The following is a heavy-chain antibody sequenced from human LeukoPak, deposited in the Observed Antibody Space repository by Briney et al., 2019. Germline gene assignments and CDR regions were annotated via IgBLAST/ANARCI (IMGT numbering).Heavy chain of an antibody. Sequence: SETLSLTCTVSGGSISSSTYFWGWIRQPPGKGLEWIGTIYYSGSTYYNPSLKSRVTISVDSSKNQFSLRLSSVTAADTAVYYCARHTYGHYGLVVWGQGTMVTVSS. CDR2: IYYSGST. CDR3: ARHTYGHYGLVV. J-gene: IGHJ3*01. D-gene: IGHD4-17*01. CDR1: GGSISSSTYF. V-gene: IGHV4-39*07.